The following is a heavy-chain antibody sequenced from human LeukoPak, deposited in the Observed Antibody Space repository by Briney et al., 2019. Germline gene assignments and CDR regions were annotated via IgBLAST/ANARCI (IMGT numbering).Heavy chain of an antibody. D-gene: IGHD3-10*01. CDR3: ARDRVVRGVITAFDY. J-gene: IGHJ4*02. V-gene: IGHV1-69*13. CDR1: GGTFSSYA. CDR2: IIPIFGTA. Sequence: SVKVSCKCSGGTFSSYAISWVRQAPGQGLEWMGGIIPIFGTANYAQKFQGRVTITADESTSTAYMELSSLRSEDTAVYYCARDRVVRGVITAFDYWGQGTLVTVSS.